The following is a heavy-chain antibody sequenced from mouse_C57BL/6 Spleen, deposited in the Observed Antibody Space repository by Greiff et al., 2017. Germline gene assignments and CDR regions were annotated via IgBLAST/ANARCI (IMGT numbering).Heavy chain of an antibody. CDR1: GYTFTSYW. J-gene: IGHJ4*01. CDR3: ARGGGYAMDD. Sequence: VQLQQPGAELVMPGASVKLSCKASGYTFTSYWMHWVKQRPGQGLEWIGEIDPSDSYTNYNQKFKGKSTLTVDKSSSTAYMQLSSLTSEDSAVYYCARGGGYAMDDWGQGTSVTVSS. V-gene: IGHV1-69*01. CDR2: IDPSDSYT.